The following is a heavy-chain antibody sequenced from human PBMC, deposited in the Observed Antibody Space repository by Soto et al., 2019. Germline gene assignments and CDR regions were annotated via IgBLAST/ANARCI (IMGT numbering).Heavy chain of an antibody. CDR2: INPNSGGT. V-gene: IGHV1-2*02. D-gene: IGHD3-16*01. J-gene: IGHJ4*02. CDR3: ARVMNPKDCFDY. CDR1: GYPFTGYY. Sequence: VSVKVYFKASGYPFTGYYMHLVRQAPGQGLEWMGWINPNSGGTNYAQKFQGRVTMTRDTSISTAYMELSRLRSYDTAVYYCARVMNPKDCFDYWGQGTMVTVSS.